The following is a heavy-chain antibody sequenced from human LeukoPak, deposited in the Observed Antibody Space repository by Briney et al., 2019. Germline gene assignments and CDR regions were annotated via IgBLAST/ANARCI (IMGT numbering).Heavy chain of an antibody. J-gene: IGHJ3*02. Sequence: SETLSLTCTVSGGSISGYYWSWIRQPAGKGLEWIGRIYSSGSTNFNPSLKSRVTMSVETSKNQFSLKVNSVTAADTAVYYCARDHYYASGSSSDAFDIWGQGTMVTVSS. D-gene: IGHD3-10*01. CDR1: GGSISGYY. CDR2: IYSSGST. CDR3: ARDHYYASGSSSDAFDI. V-gene: IGHV4-4*07.